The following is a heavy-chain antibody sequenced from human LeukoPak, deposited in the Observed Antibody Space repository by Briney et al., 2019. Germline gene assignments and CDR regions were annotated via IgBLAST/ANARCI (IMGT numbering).Heavy chain of an antibody. V-gene: IGHV4-59*08. CDR3: ARRGPDFDYYYYYGMDV. CDR2: IYYSGST. D-gene: IGHD3-3*01. CDR1: GGSISSYY. Sequence: ESSETLSLTCTVSGGSISSYYWSWIRQPPGKGLEWIEYIYYSGSTNYNPSLKSRVTISVDTSKNQFSLKLSSVTAADTAVYYCARRGPDFDYYYYYGMDVWGQGTTVTVSS. J-gene: IGHJ6*02.